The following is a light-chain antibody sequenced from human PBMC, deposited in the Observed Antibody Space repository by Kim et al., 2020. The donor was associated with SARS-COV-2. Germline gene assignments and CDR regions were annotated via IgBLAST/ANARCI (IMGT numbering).Light chain of an antibody. CDR3: SSYADSDRLV. CDR2: EVN. Sequence: QPVTLACTGTSMDIGSSHKYGSWYQQHPAKAPKLLIFEVNQRPFGVPARFSGSKSGSTASLTVSGLQTEDEADYYCSSYADSDRLVFGGGTQLTVL. J-gene: IGLJ3*02. V-gene: IGLV2-8*01. CDR1: SMDIGSSHKY.